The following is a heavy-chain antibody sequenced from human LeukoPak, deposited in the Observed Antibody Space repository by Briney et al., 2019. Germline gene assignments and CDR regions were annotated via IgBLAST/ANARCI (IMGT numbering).Heavy chain of an antibody. J-gene: IGHJ6*03. Sequence: ASVKVSCKASGYTFTSYDINWVRQATGQGLEWMGRMNPNSGNTGYAQKFQGRVTMTRNTSISTAYMELSSLRSEDTAVYYCARVRPFGYSYGYRPYYYYMDVWGKGTTVTISS. CDR2: MNPNSGNT. CDR3: ARVRPFGYSYGYRPYYYYMDV. CDR1: GYTFTSYD. D-gene: IGHD5-18*01. V-gene: IGHV1-8*01.